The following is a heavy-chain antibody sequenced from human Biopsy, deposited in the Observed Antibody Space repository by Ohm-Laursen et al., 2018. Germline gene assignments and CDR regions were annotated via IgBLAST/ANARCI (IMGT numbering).Heavy chain of an antibody. Sequence: SLRLSCTASGFTFSDYYMSWIRQAPGKGLEWLSYVSGSGTTIFYADSVKGRFTVSGDNAKNSLYLQMNSLTVEDTAVYYCARDGVGSYHDYWGQGTLVTVSS. CDR1: GFTFSDYY. D-gene: IGHD3-16*02. V-gene: IGHV3-11*01. J-gene: IGHJ4*02. CDR3: ARDGVGSYHDY. CDR2: VSGSGTTI.